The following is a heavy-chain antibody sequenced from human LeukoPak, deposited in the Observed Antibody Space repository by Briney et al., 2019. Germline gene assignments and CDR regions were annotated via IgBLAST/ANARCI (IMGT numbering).Heavy chain of an antibody. CDR3: AARGVVDTAMASDY. CDR1: GGSISSSNW. Sequence: SETLSLTCTVSGGSISSSNWWSWVRQPPGKGLEWIGEIYHSGSTNYNPSLKSRVTISVDKSKNQFSLKLSSVTAADTAVYYCAARGVVDTAMASDYWGQGTLVTVSS. D-gene: IGHD5-18*01. J-gene: IGHJ4*02. CDR2: IYHSGST. V-gene: IGHV4-4*02.